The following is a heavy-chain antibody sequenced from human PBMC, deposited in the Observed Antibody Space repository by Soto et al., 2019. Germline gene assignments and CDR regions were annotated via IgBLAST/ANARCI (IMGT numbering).Heavy chain of an antibody. CDR2: ISSSSSYI. D-gene: IGHD3-3*01. CDR1: GFTFSSYS. J-gene: IGHJ3*02. V-gene: IGHV3-21*01. Sequence: EVQLVESGGGLVKPGGSLRLSCAASGFTFSSYSMNWVRQAPGKGLEWVSSISSSSSYIYYADSVKGRFTISRDNAKNSLYLEMNSLRAEDTAVYYCARGYDYWRGYYLGAFDIWGQGTMVTVSS. CDR3: ARGYDYWRGYYLGAFDI.